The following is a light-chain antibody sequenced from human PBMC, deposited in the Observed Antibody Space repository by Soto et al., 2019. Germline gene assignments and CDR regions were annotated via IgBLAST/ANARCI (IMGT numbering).Light chain of an antibody. V-gene: IGLV2-14*01. CDR2: EVS. J-gene: IGLJ2*01. CDR3: SSYTGSSTLVV. CDR1: SYDVGGYNF. Sequence: QSALTQPASVSGSPGQSITISCTGTSYDVGGYNFVSWYQQHPGKAPKLMIYEVSHRPSGVSNRFSGSKSGNTASLTISGLQAEDEADYYCSSYTGSSTLVVFGGGTKLTVL.